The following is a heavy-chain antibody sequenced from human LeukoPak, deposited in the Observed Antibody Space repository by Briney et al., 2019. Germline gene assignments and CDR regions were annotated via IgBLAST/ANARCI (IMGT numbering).Heavy chain of an antibody. Sequence: PSQTLSLTCTVSGASISSGTYSWSWIRQPPGEGLEWIGYIYHTGSTYYNPSLKGRVTISVDRSKNQFSLNLNFVTAADTALCYCARGDGSGSGRWFDPWGQGTLITVSS. CDR2: IYHTGST. D-gene: IGHD3-10*01. V-gene: IGHV4-30-2*01. CDR3: ARGDGSGSGRWFDP. J-gene: IGHJ5*02. CDR1: GASISSGTYS.